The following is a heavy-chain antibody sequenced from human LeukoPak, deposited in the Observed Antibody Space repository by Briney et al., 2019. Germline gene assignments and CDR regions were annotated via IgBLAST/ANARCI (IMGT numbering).Heavy chain of an antibody. V-gene: IGHV3-23*01. CDR1: GFTFSSYA. CDR2: ISGSGGST. D-gene: IGHD2/OR15-2a*01. J-gene: IGHJ6*03. CDR3: AKGHFSGVNYYYYYMDV. Sequence: GGSLRLSCAASGFTFSSYAMSWVRQAPGKGLEWVSAISGSGGSTYYADSVKGRFTISRDNSKNTLYLQMNSLRAEDTAVYYCAKGHFSGVNYYYYYMDVWGKGTTVTVSS.